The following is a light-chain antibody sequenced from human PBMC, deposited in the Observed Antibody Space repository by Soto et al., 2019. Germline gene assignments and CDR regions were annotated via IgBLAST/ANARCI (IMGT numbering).Light chain of an antibody. CDR3: QQSYTTPHT. CDR2: AAS. Sequence: DIQMTQSPSYLSASVGDRVTITCRASQSISTYLNWYQQKPGKAPNLLICAASTLPSGVPSRFSASGSETDFTLTISSLQPEDFTTYYCQQSYTTPHTFGQGTKLEIK. J-gene: IGKJ2*01. V-gene: IGKV1-39*01. CDR1: QSISTY.